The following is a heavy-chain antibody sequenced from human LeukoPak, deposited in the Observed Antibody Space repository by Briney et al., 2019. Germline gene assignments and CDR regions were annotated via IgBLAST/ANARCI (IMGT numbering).Heavy chain of an antibody. CDR2: IKEDGSEK. CDR1: GFTFSNYW. Sequence: GGSLGLSCAASGFTFSNYWMSWVRQAPGKGLEWGANIKEDGSEKYYVDSAKGRFTISRDNARNSLYLQMNSLRAEDTAVYYCASGRQLGYWGQGTLVTVSS. J-gene: IGHJ4*02. D-gene: IGHD6-13*01. V-gene: IGHV3-7*01. CDR3: ASGRQLGY.